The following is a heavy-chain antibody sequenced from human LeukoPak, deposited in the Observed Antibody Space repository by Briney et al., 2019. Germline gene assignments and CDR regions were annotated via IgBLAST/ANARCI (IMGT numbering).Heavy chain of an antibody. CDR1: GYTFTSYY. J-gene: IGHJ4*02. CDR3: ARDSISGSYVHFDN. CDR2: INTATGNP. V-gene: IGHV7-4-1*02. D-gene: IGHD1-26*01. Sequence: GASVKVSCKASGYTFTSYYIHWVRQAPGQGLEWMGWINTATGNPTYAQDFTGRFVFSLDPSVSTAYLQISSLKAEDTAVYYSARDSISGSYVHFDNWGQGTLVTVSS.